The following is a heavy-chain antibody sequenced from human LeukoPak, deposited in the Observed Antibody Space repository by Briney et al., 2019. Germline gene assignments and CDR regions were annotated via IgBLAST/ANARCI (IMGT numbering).Heavy chain of an antibody. CDR1: GFTFGSHA. Sequence: GGSLRLSCAASGFTFGSHAMGWVRQPPGKGLEWVSVISGNGDNTYYADSVKGRFTISRDNSKNTLSLLLTSLRAEDTAIYYCAKDYRGSGYFFDIWGQGTMVTVSS. CDR2: ISGNGDNT. CDR3: AKDYRGSGYFFDI. V-gene: IGHV3-23*01. D-gene: IGHD3-3*01. J-gene: IGHJ3*02.